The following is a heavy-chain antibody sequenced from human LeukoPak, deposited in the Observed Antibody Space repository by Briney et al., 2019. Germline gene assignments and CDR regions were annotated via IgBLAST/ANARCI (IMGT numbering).Heavy chain of an antibody. J-gene: IGHJ5*02. CDR1: GYTFTSYG. CDR3: ARDSPYSSGWYNWFDP. D-gene: IGHD6-19*01. CDR2: ISAYNGNT. V-gene: IGHV1-18*01. Sequence: GASVKVSCKASGYTFTSYGISWVRQAPGQGLEWMGWISAYNGNTNYAQKLQGRVTTTTDTSTSTAYMELRSLRSDDTAVYYCARDSPYSSGWYNWFDPWGQGTLVTVSS.